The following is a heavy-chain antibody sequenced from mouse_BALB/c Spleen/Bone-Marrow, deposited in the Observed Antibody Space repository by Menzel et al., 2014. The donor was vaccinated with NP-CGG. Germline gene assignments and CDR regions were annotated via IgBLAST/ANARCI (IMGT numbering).Heavy chain of an antibody. D-gene: IGHD2-1*01. CDR1: GFTLTDYN. J-gene: IGHJ4*01. V-gene: IGHV1S29*02. Sequence: VHVKQSGPELVKPGASVKISCKASGFTLTDYNMHWVKQSHGKSLEWIGYIYPYNGGIGYNQKFNNKATLTVDNSSSTAYMELRSLTSEDSAVYYCARGIYYGNYDYAMHYWRQGTPVPVSS. CDR3: ARGIYYGNYDYAMHY. CDR2: IYPYNGGI.